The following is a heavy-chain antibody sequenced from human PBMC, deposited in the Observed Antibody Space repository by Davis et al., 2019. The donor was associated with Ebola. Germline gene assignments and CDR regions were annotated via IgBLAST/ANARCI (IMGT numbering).Heavy chain of an antibody. CDR2: ISGSGGST. CDR1: GFPFSSYW. V-gene: IGHV3-23*01. CDR3: AKDLGDYVEWLQPGYYYYGMDV. D-gene: IGHD5-24*01. J-gene: IGHJ6*02. Sequence: GESLKISCAASGFPFSSYWMSWVRQAPGKGLEWVSAISGSGGSTYYADSVKGRFTISRDNSKNTLYLQMNSLRAEDTAVYYCAKDLGDYVEWLQPGYYYYGMDVWGQGTTVTVSS.